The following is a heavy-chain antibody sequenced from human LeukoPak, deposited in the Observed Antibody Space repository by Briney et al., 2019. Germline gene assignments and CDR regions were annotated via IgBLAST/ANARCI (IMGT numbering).Heavy chain of an antibody. CDR3: ARDGRYCSGGSCYHNWFDP. J-gene: IGHJ5*02. Sequence: PGGSLRLSCAASGFTFSSYAMSWVRQAPGKGLEWVAVISYDGSNKYYADSVKGRFTISRDNSKNTLYLQMNSLRAEDTAVYYCARDGRYCSGGSCYHNWFDPWGQGTLVTVSS. CDR2: ISYDGSNK. V-gene: IGHV3-30-3*01. D-gene: IGHD2-15*01. CDR1: GFTFSSYA.